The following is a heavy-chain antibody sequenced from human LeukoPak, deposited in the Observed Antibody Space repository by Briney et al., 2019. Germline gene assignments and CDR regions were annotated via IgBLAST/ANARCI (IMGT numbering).Heavy chain of an antibody. J-gene: IGHJ5*02. CDR1: GGSISSYY. D-gene: IGHD6-13*01. CDR2: IYYSGST. Sequence: SETLSLTCTVSGGSISSYYWSWIRQPPGKGLEWIGYIYYSGSTNYNPSLKSRVTISVDTSKNQFSLKLSSVTAADTAVYYCARSTSRIAAAGMGFWFDPWGQGTLVTVSS. CDR3: ARSTSRIAAAGMGFWFDP. V-gene: IGHV4-59*01.